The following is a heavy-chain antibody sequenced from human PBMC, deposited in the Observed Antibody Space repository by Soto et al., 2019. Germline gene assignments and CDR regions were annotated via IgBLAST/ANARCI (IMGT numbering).Heavy chain of an antibody. D-gene: IGHD2-2*01. Sequence: QLQLQESGPGLVKPSETLSLTCTVSGGSISSSSYYWGWIRQPPGKGLEWIGSIYYSGSTYYNPSLKSRVTISVDTSKNQCSVKLSCVTAADTAVYYCARQMTYCSSTSCYPTLDYWGQGTLVTVSS. CDR2: IYYSGST. V-gene: IGHV4-39*01. J-gene: IGHJ4*02. CDR3: ARQMTYCSSTSCYPTLDY. CDR1: GGSISSSSYY.